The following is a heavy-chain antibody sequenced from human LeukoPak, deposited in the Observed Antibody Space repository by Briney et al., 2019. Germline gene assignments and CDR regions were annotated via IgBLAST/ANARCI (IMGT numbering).Heavy chain of an antibody. J-gene: IGHJ3*02. CDR3: ASPLRFLEWLDDAFDI. CDR2: IIPIFGTA. Sequence: SVKVSCKASGGTFSSYAISWVRQAPGQGLEWMVGIIPIFGTANYAQKFQGRVTITADEFTSTAYMELSSLRSEDTAVYYCASPLRFLEWLDDAFDIWGQGTMVTVSS. D-gene: IGHD3-3*01. CDR1: GGTFSSYA. V-gene: IGHV1-69*13.